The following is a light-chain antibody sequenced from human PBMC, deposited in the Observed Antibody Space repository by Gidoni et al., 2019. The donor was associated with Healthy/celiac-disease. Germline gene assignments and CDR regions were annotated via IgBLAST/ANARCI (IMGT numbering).Light chain of an antibody. V-gene: IGKV1-39*01. Sequence: DIQMTQSPSSLSASVGDRATITCRASQSISSYLNWYQQKPGKAPKLLIYAASSLQSGVPSRFSGSGSGTDFTLTISSLQPEDFATYYCQQNYSTPLAFGQGTKVEIK. CDR2: AAS. CDR3: QQNYSTPLA. CDR1: QSISSY. J-gene: IGKJ1*01.